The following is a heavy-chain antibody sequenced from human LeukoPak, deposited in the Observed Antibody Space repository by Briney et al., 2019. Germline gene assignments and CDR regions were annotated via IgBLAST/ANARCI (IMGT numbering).Heavy chain of an antibody. CDR2: IYYSGST. Sequence: SSETLSLTCTVSGGSISTNNYYWGWIRQPPGKGLEWIGYIYYSGSTNYNPSLKSRVTISVDTSKNQFPLKLRSVTAADTAVYYCARRGYYGSGSYSWYYYMDVWGKGTTVTISS. CDR3: ARRGYYGSGSYSWYYYMDV. V-gene: IGHV4-61*05. J-gene: IGHJ6*03. CDR1: GGSISTNNYY. D-gene: IGHD3-10*01.